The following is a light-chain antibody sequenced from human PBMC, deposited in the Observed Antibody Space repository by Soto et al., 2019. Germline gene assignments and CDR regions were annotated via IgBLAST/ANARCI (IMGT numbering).Light chain of an antibody. J-gene: IGKJ1*01. V-gene: IGKV3-15*01. CDR2: GAS. CDR1: QSVDIS. Sequence: PGERVILSCRASQSVDISLAWYQQKPGQAPRLLIYGASTRATDMPGTFSGRGSGTEFTLTISSLQSEDFAIYYCQHYNNWPPWTFGQGTKVDIK. CDR3: QHYNNWPPWT.